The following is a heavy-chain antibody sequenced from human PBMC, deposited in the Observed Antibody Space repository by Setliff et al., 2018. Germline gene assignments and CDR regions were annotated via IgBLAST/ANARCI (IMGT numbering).Heavy chain of an antibody. V-gene: IGHV3-23*01. CDR1: GFTVSAND. CDR2: ISPDGTIT. J-gene: IGHJ4*02. D-gene: IGHD3-10*01. Sequence: GGSLRLSCAASGFTVSANDMSWVRQAPGKGLVWVSRISPDGTITNYADSVKGRFTISRDNSKSTLYLQMNSLRAEDTAIYYCAKDKDVRVDYFDYWGPGTLVTVSS. CDR3: AKDKDVRVDYFDY.